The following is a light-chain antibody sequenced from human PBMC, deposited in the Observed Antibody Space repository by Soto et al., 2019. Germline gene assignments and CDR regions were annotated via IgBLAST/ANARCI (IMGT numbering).Light chain of an antibody. Sequence: EIVLTQSPGTLSLSPGERAALSCRASQSIKSSYFAWYQQKPGQAPRLLIYGASNRATGIPSRFSGSGSGTDFTLIISRLEHEDFAVYYCQYYASSPYSFGQGTKLEIK. V-gene: IGKV3-20*01. J-gene: IGKJ2*03. CDR2: GAS. CDR1: QSIKSSY. CDR3: QYYASSPYS.